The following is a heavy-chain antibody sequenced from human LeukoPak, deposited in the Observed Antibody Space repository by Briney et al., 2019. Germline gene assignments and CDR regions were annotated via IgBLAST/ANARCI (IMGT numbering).Heavy chain of an antibody. CDR2: IRYDGSNK. Sequence: GGSLRLSCAASGFTFSSYGMHWVRQAPGKWLEWVAFIRYDGSNKYYADSVKGRFTISRDNSRNTLYLQMNSLRAEDTAVYYCAKSSSSWYGPYYYYYYYMDVWGKGTTVTISS. J-gene: IGHJ6*03. V-gene: IGHV3-30*02. D-gene: IGHD6-13*01. CDR1: GFTFSSYG. CDR3: AKSSSSWYGPYYYYYYYMDV.